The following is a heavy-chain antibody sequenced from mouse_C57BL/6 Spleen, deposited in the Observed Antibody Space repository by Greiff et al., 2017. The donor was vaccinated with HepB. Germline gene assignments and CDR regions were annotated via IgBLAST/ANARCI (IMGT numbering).Heavy chain of an antibody. CDR3: AKHDAKYGYDGAWFAY. Sequence: QVQLQQSGPGLVAPSQSLSITCTVSGFSLTSYGVDWVRQPPGKGLEWLGVIWGGGSTTYNSALMSRLSISKDNSKLQVFLTMNSLQTDDTAMYYCAKHDAKYGYDGAWFAYWGQGTLVTVSA. D-gene: IGHD2-2*01. CDR1: GFSLTSYG. CDR2: IWGGGST. J-gene: IGHJ3*01. V-gene: IGHV2-9*01.